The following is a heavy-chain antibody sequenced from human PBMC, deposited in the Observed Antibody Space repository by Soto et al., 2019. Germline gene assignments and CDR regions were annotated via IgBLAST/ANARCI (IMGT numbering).Heavy chain of an antibody. CDR3: ATWHLQEHAYDI. Sequence: DVQLVESGGGLIQPGGSLRLSCAAFGLTVSGKKYISWVRQAPGKGLEWVSALYDVDGTYYADSVKGQFTTSIDTSRTIVYLQMNSLRLDDTAVYFCATWHLQEHAYDIWGQGTTVTVSS. CDR2: LYDVDGT. J-gene: IGHJ3*02. CDR1: GLTVSGKKY. V-gene: IGHV3-53*01. D-gene: IGHD4-4*01.